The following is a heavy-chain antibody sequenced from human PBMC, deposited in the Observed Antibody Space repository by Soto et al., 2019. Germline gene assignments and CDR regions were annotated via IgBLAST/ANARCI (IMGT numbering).Heavy chain of an antibody. Sequence: QITLKESGPTQVKPTQTLTLTCSFSGFSLNTDGEGVGWVRQPPGEALEGLALIYWDDDERYSPSLKTRLTITKDPSKNHVVLIMTNMDPVDTATYYCAHSRNLITEDAQVGDFDYWGQGNLVTVSS. J-gene: IGHJ4*02. V-gene: IGHV2-5*02. CDR3: AHSRNLITEDAQVGDFDY. D-gene: IGHD3-10*01. CDR1: GFSLNTDGEG. CDR2: IYWDDDE.